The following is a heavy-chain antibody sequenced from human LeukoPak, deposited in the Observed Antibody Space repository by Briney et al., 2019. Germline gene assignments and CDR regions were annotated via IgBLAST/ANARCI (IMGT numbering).Heavy chain of an antibody. D-gene: IGHD3-22*01. CDR1: GGSISSGGYY. V-gene: IGHV4-30-2*01. CDR2: IYHSGST. Sequence: PSETLSLTCTVSGGSISSGGYYWSWIRQPQGKGLEWIGYIYHSGSTYYNPSLKSRVTISVDRSKNQFSLKLSSVTAADTAVYYCARQEYYYDSSGYLADYWGQGTLVTVSS. CDR3: ARQEYYYDSSGYLADY. J-gene: IGHJ4*02.